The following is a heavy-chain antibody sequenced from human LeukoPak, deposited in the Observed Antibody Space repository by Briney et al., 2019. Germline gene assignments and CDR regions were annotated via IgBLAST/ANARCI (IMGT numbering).Heavy chain of an antibody. CDR2: ISSSGGTT. V-gene: IGHV3-23*01. CDR3: ANAGIAVPATPEY. D-gene: IGHD6-19*01. J-gene: IGHJ4*02. CDR1: GFTFSSYA. Sequence: GGSLRLSCATSGFTFSSYATNWVRQAPGKGLEWVSVISSSGGTTYYSDSVRGRFIISRDNSKNTLYLQMNSLRAEDTAVYYCANAGIAVPATPEYCGQGTQVTVSS.